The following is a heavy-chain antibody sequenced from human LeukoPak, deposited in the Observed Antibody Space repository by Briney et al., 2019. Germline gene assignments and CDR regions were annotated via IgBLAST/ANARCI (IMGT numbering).Heavy chain of an antibody. CDR3: ARDWLGYSSSSGGFDY. Sequence: GGSQRLSCAASGFVFSSYAMQWVRQAPGKGLEWVALIWYDGSNKYYADSVKGRFTISRDNSKNTLYLQMNSLRAEDTAVYYCARDWLGYSSSSGGFDYWGQGTLVTVSS. D-gene: IGHD6-6*01. J-gene: IGHJ4*02. CDR1: GFVFSSYA. V-gene: IGHV3-33*01. CDR2: IWYDGSNK.